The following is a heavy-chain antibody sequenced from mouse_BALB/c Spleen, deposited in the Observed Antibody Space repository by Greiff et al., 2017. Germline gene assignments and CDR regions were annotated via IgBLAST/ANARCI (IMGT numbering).Heavy chain of an antibody. CDR3: AREDYGSSYAMDY. D-gene: IGHD1-1*01. V-gene: IGHV5-12-2*01. CDR1: GFTFSSYT. J-gene: IGHJ4*01. CDR2: ISNGGGST. Sequence: DVHLVESGGGLVQPGGSLKLSCAASGFTFSSYTMSWVRQTPEKRLEWVAYISNGGGSTYYPDTVKGRFTISRDNAKNTLYLQMSSLKSEDTAMYYCAREDYGSSYAMDYWGQGTSVTVSS.